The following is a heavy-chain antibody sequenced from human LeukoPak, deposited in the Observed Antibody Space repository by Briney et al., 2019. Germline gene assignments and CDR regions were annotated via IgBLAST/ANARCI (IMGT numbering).Heavy chain of an antibody. CDR3: VRTDIVVVLDITRRFDY. J-gene: IGHJ4*02. CDR2: IKPDGSEK. CDR1: GFTFNSYW. Sequence: GGSLRLSCAASGFTFNSYWMNWVRQAPGKGLEWVANIKPDGSEKFYVDSVKGRFTISRDNAKNSLYLQMNSLRAEDTAVYYCVRTDIVVVLDITRRFDYWGQGTLVTVSS. D-gene: IGHD2-15*01. V-gene: IGHV3-7*03.